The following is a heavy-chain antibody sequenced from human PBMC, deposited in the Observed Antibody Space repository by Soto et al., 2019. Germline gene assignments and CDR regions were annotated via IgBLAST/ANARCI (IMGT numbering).Heavy chain of an antibody. V-gene: IGHV1-2*04. CDR2: INPNSGTT. J-gene: IGHJ6*02. CDR3: PRVPRGVYYGMDV. CDR1: GYTFTDYY. Sequence: QVQLVQSGAEVKKPGASVKVSCKASGYTFTDYYMHWVRQAPGQMLEWMGWINPNSGTTNYAQKFQGWVTMTRDTSITTVYMEVSRLRSDDTAVYYCPRVPRGVYYGMDVCGQGTTVTVSS. D-gene: IGHD3-10*01.